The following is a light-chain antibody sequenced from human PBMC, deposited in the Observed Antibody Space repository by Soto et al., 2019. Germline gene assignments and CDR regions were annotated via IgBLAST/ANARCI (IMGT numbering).Light chain of an antibody. Sequence: QSVLTQPASVSGSPGQSITISCTGSTSDVGSYKLVSWYQQHPGKAPKLMIYDDTKRPSGVSTRFSGSKSASTASLTTSGLQAEDEADYYCCSYGGRNTYIFATGTKVTVL. V-gene: IGLV2-23*01. CDR3: CSYGGRNTYI. CDR1: TSDVGSYKL. J-gene: IGLJ1*01. CDR2: DDT.